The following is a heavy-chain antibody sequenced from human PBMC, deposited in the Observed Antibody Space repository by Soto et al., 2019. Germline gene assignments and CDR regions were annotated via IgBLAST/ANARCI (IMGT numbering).Heavy chain of an antibody. CDR2: IIPILGIA. D-gene: IGHD3-3*01. CDR1: GDTFRSYT. V-gene: IGHV1-69*08. CDR3: ARDLGFLGWLFDFDY. J-gene: IGHJ4*02. Sequence: QVQLVQSGAEVKTPGSSVMVSCKASGDTFRSYTISWVRQAPGQGLEWMGRIIPILGIANYAQKFQGRVKITADKSTSTAYMELSSLRSEDTAVYYCARDLGFLGWLFDFDYRGQGTLVTVSS.